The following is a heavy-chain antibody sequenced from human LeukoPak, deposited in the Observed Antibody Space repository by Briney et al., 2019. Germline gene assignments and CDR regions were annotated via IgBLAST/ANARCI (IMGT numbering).Heavy chain of an antibody. CDR3: VRCHYYYYYMDV. J-gene: IGHJ6*03. CDR2: IYSGGST. V-gene: IGHV3-66*01. CDR1: GFTVSSNY. Sequence: GGSLRLSCAASGFTVSSNYMSWVRQAPGKGLEWVSVIYSGGSTYYADSVKGRFTISRDNAKNTLYLQMNSLRAEDTAVYYCVRCHYYYYYMDVWGKGTTVTISS.